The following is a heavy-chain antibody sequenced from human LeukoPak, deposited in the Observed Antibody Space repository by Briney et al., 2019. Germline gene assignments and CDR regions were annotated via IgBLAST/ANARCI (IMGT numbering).Heavy chain of an antibody. CDR3: ARGYYYGSGTESFDV. J-gene: IGHJ3*01. V-gene: IGHV3-53*01. Sequence: GGSLRLSCAASDFTVADNVMTWVRQAPGKGLGWVPIIYVAGGTYYADSVKGRFTISKDNSKNTLYLQMNNLRVEDTALYYCARGYYYGSGTESFDVWGQGTMVTVFS. CDR2: IYVAGGT. CDR1: DFTVADNV. D-gene: IGHD3-22*01.